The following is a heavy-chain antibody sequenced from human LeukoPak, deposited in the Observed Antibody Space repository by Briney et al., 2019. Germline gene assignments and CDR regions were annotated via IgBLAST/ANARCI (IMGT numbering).Heavy chain of an antibody. CDR2: ISYDGSNK. V-gene: IGHV3-30-3*01. D-gene: IGHD4-17*01. Sequence: GGSLRLSCAASGVTFSSYARHWVRQAPGKGLEWVADISYDGSNKYYADSVKGRVTISRDNSKNTLYLQMNSLRAEDTAVYYCARVSSYGDYGYFDYWGQGNLVTVSS. J-gene: IGHJ4*02. CDR3: ARVSSYGDYGYFDY. CDR1: GVTFSSYA.